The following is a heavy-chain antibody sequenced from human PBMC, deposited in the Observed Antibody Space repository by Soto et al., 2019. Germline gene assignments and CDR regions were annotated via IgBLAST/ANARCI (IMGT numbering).Heavy chain of an antibody. V-gene: IGHV1-58*01. J-gene: IGHJ4*02. CDR3: ASLRGDSSGYDC. D-gene: IGHD3-22*01. CDR2: IVVDSGNT. Sequence: QMQLVQSGPEVKQPGTSMKVACKASGSTFSSSALQWVRQARGQRLEWIGRIVVDSGNTHYAQKFQERVTITMDMSTRTTYMELSSLRSEDTAIYYCASLRGDSSGYDCWGQGALVTVSS. CDR1: GSTFSSSA.